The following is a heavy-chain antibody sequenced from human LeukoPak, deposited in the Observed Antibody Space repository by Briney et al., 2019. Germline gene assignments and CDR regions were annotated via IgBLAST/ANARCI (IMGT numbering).Heavy chain of an antibody. Sequence: SETLSLTCGVSGYSISSGSWWGWLRQPPGKGLEWIGYIYYSGDIYYNPSLKSRVTMSVDTSKNQFSLKLSSVTAVDTAVYYCASVNVRGAPTRVDYWGQGTLVTVSS. CDR3: ASVNVRGAPTRVDY. V-gene: IGHV4-28*05. CDR2: IYYSGDI. CDR1: GYSISSGSW. J-gene: IGHJ4*02. D-gene: IGHD3-10*02.